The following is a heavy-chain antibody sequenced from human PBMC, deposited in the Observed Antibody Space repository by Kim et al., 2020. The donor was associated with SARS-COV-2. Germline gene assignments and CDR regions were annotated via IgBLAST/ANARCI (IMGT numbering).Heavy chain of an antibody. CDR1: GFTFTTYA. CDR2: ISRSGGTT. J-gene: IGHJ4*02. D-gene: IGHD1-26*01. V-gene: IGHV3-23*01. Sequence: GGSLRLSCAASGFTFTTYAMSWVRQAPGKGLEWVSVISRSGGTTYYADSVKGRFTISRDNSKNTLYLQMNSLKAEDTALYYCVKLRGGCPDTTCWHFDCWGQGTLVTVSS. CDR3: VKLRGGCPDTTCWHFDC.